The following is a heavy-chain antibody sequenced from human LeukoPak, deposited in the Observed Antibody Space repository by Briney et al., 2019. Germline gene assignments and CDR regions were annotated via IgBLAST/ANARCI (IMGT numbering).Heavy chain of an antibody. Sequence: PGGSLRLSCAASGFIFSTYGMHWVRQAPGQGLEWVAVISFDGSHKYYADSVKGRYTISRDNSKNTLYLEMNSLRAEDTAVYYRATLSSRYYYGSGSPSIDYWGQGTLVTVSS. CDR3: ATLSSRYYYGSGSPSIDY. CDR2: ISFDGSHK. V-gene: IGHV3-30*03. CDR1: GFIFSTYG. D-gene: IGHD3-10*01. J-gene: IGHJ4*02.